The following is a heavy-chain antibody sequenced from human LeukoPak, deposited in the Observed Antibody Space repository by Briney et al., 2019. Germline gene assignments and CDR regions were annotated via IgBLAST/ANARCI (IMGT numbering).Heavy chain of an antibody. J-gene: IGHJ4*02. Sequence: AXVKVSCKASGYTFTSYGISWVRQAPGQGLEGMGWISAYNGNTNYAQKLQGRVTMTTDTSTSTAYMELRSLRSDDTAVYYCARGRMQQLVPEYYFDYWGQGTLVTVSS. CDR1: GYTFTSYG. CDR3: ARGRMQQLVPEYYFDY. V-gene: IGHV1-18*01. CDR2: ISAYNGNT. D-gene: IGHD6-13*01.